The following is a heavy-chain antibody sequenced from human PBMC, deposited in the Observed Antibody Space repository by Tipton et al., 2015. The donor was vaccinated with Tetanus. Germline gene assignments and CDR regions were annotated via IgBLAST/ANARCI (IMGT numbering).Heavy chain of an antibody. V-gene: IGHV1-69*01. CDR1: GGTFSSYA. J-gene: IGHJ6*02. D-gene: IGHD2-21*02. CDR2: IIPIFGTA. Sequence: QLVQSGAEVKKPGSSVKVSCKASGGTFSSYAISWVRQAPGQGLEWMGGIIPIFGTANYAQKFQGRVTITGDESTSPAYMELSSLRSEDTAVYYCASPYLYCGGDCYSADREYYYYGMDVWGQGTTVTVSS. CDR3: ASPYLYCGGDCYSADREYYYYGMDV.